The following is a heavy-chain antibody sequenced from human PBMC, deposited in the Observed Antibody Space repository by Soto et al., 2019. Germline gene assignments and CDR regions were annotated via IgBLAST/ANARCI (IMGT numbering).Heavy chain of an antibody. CDR2: VSGSGDHT. CDR3: AKDGTWGRIVVGYFDY. J-gene: IGHJ4*02. V-gene: IGHV3-23*01. CDR1: GFTVDTYA. Sequence: EVHLLESGGGLIQPGGSLRLSCSASGFTVDTYAMAWVRQTPRKGLEWVSSVSGSGDHTYYPNSVKGRFTISRDSSENTVHLQMNSLRAEDTAVYFCAKDGTWGRIVVGYFDYWGQGTLVTVSS. D-gene: IGHD3-22*01.